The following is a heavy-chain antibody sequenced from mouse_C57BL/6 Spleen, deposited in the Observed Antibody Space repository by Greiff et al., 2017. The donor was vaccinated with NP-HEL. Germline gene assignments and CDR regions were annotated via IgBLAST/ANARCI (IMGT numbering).Heavy chain of an antibody. D-gene: IGHD1-1*01. CDR2: IYPGSGNT. CDR1: GYTFTDYY. CDR3: ASGVYYGSSPYYFDY. V-gene: IGHV1-84*01. Sequence: VQGVESGPELVKPGASVKISCKASGYTFTDYYINWVKQRPGQGLEWIGWIYPGSGNTKYNEKFKGKATLTVDTSSSTAYMQLSSLTSEDSAVYFCASGVYYGSSPYYFDYWGQGTTLTVSS. J-gene: IGHJ2*01.